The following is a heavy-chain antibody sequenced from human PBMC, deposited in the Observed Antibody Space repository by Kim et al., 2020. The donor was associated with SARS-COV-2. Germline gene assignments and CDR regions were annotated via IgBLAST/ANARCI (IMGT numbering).Heavy chain of an antibody. Sequence: GGSLRLSCAASGFTFSSYAMHWVRQAPGKGLEWVAVISYDGSNKYYVDSVKGRFTISRDNSKNTLYLQMNSLRAEDTAVYYCARDPEYVGIIVATRWYFDLWGRGTLVTVSS. V-gene: IGHV3-30*04. CDR3: ARDPEYVGIIVATRWYFDL. CDR2: ISYDGSNK. J-gene: IGHJ2*01. CDR1: GFTFSSYA. D-gene: IGHD5-12*01.